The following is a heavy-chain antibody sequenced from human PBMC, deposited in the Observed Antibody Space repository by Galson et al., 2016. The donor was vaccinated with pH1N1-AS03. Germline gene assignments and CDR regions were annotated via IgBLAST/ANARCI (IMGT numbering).Heavy chain of an antibody. D-gene: IGHD2-15*01. V-gene: IGHV4-59*08. CDR2: IFYNGTT. Sequence: ETLSLTCTVSGGSISSYYWSWIRQPPGKRLEWIGYIFYNGTTNYTPSLKSRVTISVDTSKNQFSLKLTSVTAADTAVYYCGRHLRSSYSMDVWGQGTTVTVSS. CDR1: GGSISSYY. CDR3: GRHLRSSYSMDV. J-gene: IGHJ6*02.